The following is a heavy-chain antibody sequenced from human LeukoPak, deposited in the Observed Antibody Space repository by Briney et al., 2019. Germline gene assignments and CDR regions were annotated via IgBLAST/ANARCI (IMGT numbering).Heavy chain of an antibody. CDR3: ARDSWPEVVRFDY. D-gene: IGHD1-14*01. Sequence: SETLSLTCAVYGGSFSGYYWSWIRQPPGKGLEWIGDIFHSGNTYYNPSLKSRVTISVDTSKNQFSLKLSSVTAADTAVYYCARDSWPEVVRFDYWGQGTLVTVSS. CDR1: GGSFSGYY. V-gene: IGHV4-34*12. CDR2: IFHSGNT. J-gene: IGHJ4*02.